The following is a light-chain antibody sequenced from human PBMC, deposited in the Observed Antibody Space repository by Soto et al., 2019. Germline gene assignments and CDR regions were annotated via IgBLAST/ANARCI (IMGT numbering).Light chain of an antibody. J-gene: IGKJ2*01. V-gene: IGKV4-1*01. CDR2: WAS. CDR3: QQYFNPPYT. Sequence: DIVMTQSPDFLAVSLGARAAISCKSSQTLLYTSNNKNYLAWYQQKAGQPPKLLFYWASTRQSGVPDRFSGSGSGTDFTLTIRSLQAEDVAVYYCQQYFNPPYTFGQGTKLEIK. CDR1: QTLLYTSNNKNY.